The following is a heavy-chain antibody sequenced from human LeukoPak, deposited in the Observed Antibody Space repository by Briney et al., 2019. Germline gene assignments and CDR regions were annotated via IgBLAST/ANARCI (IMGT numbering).Heavy chain of an antibody. CDR3: AKKYSTGLDP. V-gene: IGHV3-23*01. Sequence: PGGSLRLSCAGSGFPFSSYAMSWVRQAPGKGLEWVSDISGSGGNTYYAHSVKGRFTISRDNSKNTLYLQMNSLRAEDTAVYYCAKKYSTGLDPWGQGTLVTVSS. J-gene: IGHJ5*02. CDR1: GFPFSSYA. CDR2: ISGSGGNT. D-gene: IGHD1-26*01.